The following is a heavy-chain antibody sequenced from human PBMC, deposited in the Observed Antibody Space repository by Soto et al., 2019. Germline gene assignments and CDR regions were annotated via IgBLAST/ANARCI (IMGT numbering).Heavy chain of an antibody. V-gene: IGHV1-3*01. CDR1: GYSFTTYA. J-gene: IGHJ4*02. Sequence: ASVKVSCKASGYSFTTYALHWVRQAPGQRLEWMGWINPDNGDTKCSPSFQGRVTVTRDTSASTVYMELSSLRSEDTAVYYCAMRPYGDYARFDYWGQGALVTVSS. D-gene: IGHD4-17*01. CDR3: AMRPYGDYARFDY. CDR2: INPDNGDT.